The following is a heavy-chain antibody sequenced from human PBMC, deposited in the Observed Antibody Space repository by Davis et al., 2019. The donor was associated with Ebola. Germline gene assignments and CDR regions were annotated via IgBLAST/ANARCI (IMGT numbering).Heavy chain of an antibody. D-gene: IGHD3-16*01. CDR2: INSDGSST. CDR1: GFTFSGSW. J-gene: IGHJ4*02. Sequence: GESLKISCAASGFTFSGSWMHWVRQAPGKGLVWVSRINSDGSSTSYADSVKGRFTISRDNSKNTLFLHMDSLGAEDTAVYYCARQRGGGGDYWGQGTLVTVSS. V-gene: IGHV3-74*01. CDR3: ARQRGGGGDY.